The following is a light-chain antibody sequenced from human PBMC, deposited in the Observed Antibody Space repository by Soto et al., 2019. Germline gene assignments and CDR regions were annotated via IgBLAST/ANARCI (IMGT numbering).Light chain of an antibody. V-gene: IGKV3-20*01. CDR3: QQYGSSPPLT. CDR1: QSVSSNY. Sequence: EIVLTQSPGTLSLSPGERATLSCRASQSVSSNYLAWYQQKPGQAPRLLLYGASSRATGIPDRFSGSGSGTDFTLTISRLEPEDFAVYYCQQYGSSPPLTFGGGTKVDIK. J-gene: IGKJ4*01. CDR2: GAS.